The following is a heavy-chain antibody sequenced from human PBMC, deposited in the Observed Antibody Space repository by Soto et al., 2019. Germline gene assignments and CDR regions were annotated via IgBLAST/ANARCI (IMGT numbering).Heavy chain of an antibody. D-gene: IGHD6-19*01. CDR3: ARGGTSGWYPDY. CDR1: GYTFTNYG. V-gene: IGHV1-18*01. Sequence: QVQLVQSGAEVKKPGASVKVSCKASGYTFTNYGISWVRQAPGQGLEWMGWITLYNGNTNYAQNLQGRVTMPTDTSKSTAYTELRSLRSDDTAVYYCARGGTSGWYPDYWGQGTLVTVSS. CDR2: ITLYNGNT. J-gene: IGHJ4*02.